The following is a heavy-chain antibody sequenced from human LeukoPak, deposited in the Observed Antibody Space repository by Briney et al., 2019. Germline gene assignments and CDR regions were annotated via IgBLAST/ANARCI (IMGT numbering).Heavy chain of an antibody. D-gene: IGHD1-26*01. Sequence: GGSLRLSCAASGFTFSRYWMHWVRPAPGKGVVWVSLIKNDGSSTTYADSVKGRFTISRDNAKNTLFLQMNSLRVDDTAIYYCASALGGQGGHWGQGTLVTVSS. J-gene: IGHJ4*02. CDR3: ASALGGQGGH. CDR1: GFTFSRYW. V-gene: IGHV3-74*03. CDR2: IKNDGSST.